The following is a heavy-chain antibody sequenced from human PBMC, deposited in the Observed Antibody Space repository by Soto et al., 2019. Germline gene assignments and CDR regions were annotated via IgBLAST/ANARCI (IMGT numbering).Heavy chain of an antibody. J-gene: IGHJ4*01. D-gene: IGHD3-22*01. CDR3: TTESYIAMIVVRFDY. Sequence: VGLLRLSCAASGGTFSNAWVSWIRQTPGKGLEWVGRIKSKTDGGTTDYAAPVKGRFAISRDDSKNMVYLEMNSLKTEDTAVYYCTTESYIAMIVVRFDYWGNGTLVTVFS. CDR1: GGTFSNAW. CDR2: IKSKTDGGTT. V-gene: IGHV3-15*07.